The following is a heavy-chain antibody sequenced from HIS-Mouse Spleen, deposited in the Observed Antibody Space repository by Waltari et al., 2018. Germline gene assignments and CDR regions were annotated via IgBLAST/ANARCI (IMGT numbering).Heavy chain of an antibody. J-gene: IGHJ3*02. CDR3: ARPLRLGAIGAFDI. V-gene: IGHV1-2*02. Sequence: QVQLVQAGAEVNNPGASVKVSCKASGYTSTGNYLHWSTQAPGQGLEWMGWINPNSGGTNYAQKFQGRVTMTRDTSISTAYMELSRLRSDDTAVYYCARPLRLGAIGAFDIWGQGTMVTVSS. CDR1: GYTSTGNY. CDR2: INPNSGGT. D-gene: IGHD1-26*01.